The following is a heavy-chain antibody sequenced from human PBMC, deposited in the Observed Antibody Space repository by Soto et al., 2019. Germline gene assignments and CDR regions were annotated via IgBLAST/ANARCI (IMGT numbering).Heavy chain of an antibody. CDR1: GFTFDDYA. V-gene: IGHV3-9*01. J-gene: IGHJ6*02. CDR2: ISWNSGSI. CDR3: AKGAWFGELRSQYYYGMDV. D-gene: IGHD3-10*01. Sequence: EVQLVESGGGLVQPGRSLRLSCAASGFTFDDYAMHWVRQAPGKGLEWVSGISWNSGSIGYADSVKGRFTISRDNAKNSLYLQMNRLRAEDTALYYCAKGAWFGELRSQYYYGMDVWGQGTTVTVSS.